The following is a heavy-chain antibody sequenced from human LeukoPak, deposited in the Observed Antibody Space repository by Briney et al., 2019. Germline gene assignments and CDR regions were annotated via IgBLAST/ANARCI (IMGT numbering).Heavy chain of an antibody. J-gene: IGHJ4*02. CDR2: IYHSGSS. V-gene: IGHV4-4*02. D-gene: IGHD4-23*01. Sequence: PGGSLRLSCAASGFTFRSYEMNWVRQAPGKGLEWIGEIYHSGSSNYNPSLKSRLTISVDKFKNHFSLILTSLIAADTAVYYCASARWNYWGQGVLVTVSS. CDR3: ASARWNY. CDR1: GFTFRSYEM.